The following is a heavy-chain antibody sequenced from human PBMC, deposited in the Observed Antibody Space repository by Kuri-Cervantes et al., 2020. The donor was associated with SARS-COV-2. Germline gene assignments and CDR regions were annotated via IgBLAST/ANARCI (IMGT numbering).Heavy chain of an antibody. V-gene: IGHV5-51*01. CDR3: ARGLEYCSSTNCYRGRDYYYYGMDV. CDR1: GYSFTSYW. CDR2: IYPGDSDT. J-gene: IGHJ6*02. D-gene: IGHD2-2*02. Sequence: GGSLRLSCKGSGYSFTSYWIGWVRQMPGKGLEWMGIIYPGDSDTRYSPSFQGQVTISADKSISTAYLQWSSLKASDTAMYYCARGLEYCSSTNCYRGRDYYYYGMDVWGQGTTVTVSS.